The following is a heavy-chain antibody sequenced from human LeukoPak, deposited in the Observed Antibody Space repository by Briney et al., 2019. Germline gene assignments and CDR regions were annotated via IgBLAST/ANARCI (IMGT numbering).Heavy chain of an antibody. D-gene: IGHD3-9*01. V-gene: IGHV1-18*01. Sequence: ASVKVSCKASGYTFTSYGISWVRQAPGQGLEWMGWISAYNGNTNYAQKLQGRVTMTTDTSTSTAYMELRSLRSDDTAVYYCARDFSRNYDILTGALRKDYWGQGTLVTVSS. CDR2: ISAYNGNT. CDR3: ARDFSRNYDILTGALRKDY. CDR1: GYTFTSYG. J-gene: IGHJ4*02.